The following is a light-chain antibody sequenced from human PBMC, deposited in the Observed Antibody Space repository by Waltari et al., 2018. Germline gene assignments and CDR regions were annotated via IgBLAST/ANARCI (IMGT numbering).Light chain of an antibody. V-gene: IGLV3-1*01. CDR2: QDS. Sequence: YELTQPPAVSVSPGQTVNITFSGDRGENYYVFWYQPKAGQSLVLLIYQDSKRHSGIPERFSASNSGNTAILTISGTQSTDEADYYCQVWDKTTVVFGGGTHVTVL. J-gene: IGLJ2*01. CDR1: RGENYY. CDR3: QVWDKTTVV.